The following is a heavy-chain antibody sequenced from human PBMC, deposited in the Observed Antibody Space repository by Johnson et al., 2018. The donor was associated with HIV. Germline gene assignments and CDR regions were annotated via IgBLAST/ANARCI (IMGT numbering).Heavy chain of an antibody. CDR1: GFTFSSYA. CDR2: ISYDGSNK. D-gene: IGHD3-10*01. V-gene: IGHV3-30-3*01. CDR3: ARQTLRAFDI. J-gene: IGHJ3*02. Sequence: QVQLVQSGGGVVQPGRSLRLSCAAYGFTFSSYAMHWVRQAPGKGLEWVAVISYDGSNKYYEDSVKGRFTISRDNSKNTLYLQMIGLRAEDTAMYFCARQTLRAFDIWGQGTMVTVSS.